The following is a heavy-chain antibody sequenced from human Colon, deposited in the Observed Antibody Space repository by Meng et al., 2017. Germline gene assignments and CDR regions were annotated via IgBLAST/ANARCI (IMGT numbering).Heavy chain of an antibody. Sequence: GGSLRLSCAASGFTVSSNYMSWVRQAPGKGLEWVSVIYSGGSTYYADSVKGRFTISRDNSKNTLYLQMNSLTAEDTAVYYFARDCVVRGVCAFDIWGQGTMVTVSS. D-gene: IGHD3-10*01. V-gene: IGHV3-66*02. CDR1: GFTVSSNY. J-gene: IGHJ3*02. CDR3: ARDCVVRGVCAFDI. CDR2: IYSGGST.